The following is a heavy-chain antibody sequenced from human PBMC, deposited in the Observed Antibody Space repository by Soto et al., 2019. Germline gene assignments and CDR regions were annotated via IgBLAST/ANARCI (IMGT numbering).Heavy chain of an antibody. CDR2: IFYSGPT. D-gene: IGHD3-16*01. Sequence: QVQLQESGPGLVKPSQTLSLTCTVSGESIPSGVHYWGRIRQLPGKGLEWIGYIFYSGPTYYNPSLKSRVTISVDTSKNQFSLKLNSVTAADTAVYYCARDRVMLTFGGASEEWGIDSWGQGTLVTVSS. V-gene: IGHV4-31*03. CDR1: GESIPSGVHY. J-gene: IGHJ4*02. CDR3: ARDRVMLTFGGASEEWGIDS.